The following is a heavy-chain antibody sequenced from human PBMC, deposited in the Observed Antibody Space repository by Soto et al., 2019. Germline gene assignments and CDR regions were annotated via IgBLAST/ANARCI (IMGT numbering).Heavy chain of an antibody. CDR3: ARGSREYYYDSSGYYHVGAFDI. J-gene: IGHJ3*02. D-gene: IGHD3-22*01. CDR1: GFTFSSYS. V-gene: IGHV3-21*01. CDR2: ISSSSSYI. Sequence: GGSLRLSCAASGFTFSSYSMNWVRQAPGQGLEWVSSISSSSSYIYYADSVKGRFTISRDNAKNSLYLQMNSLRAEDTAVYYCARGSREYYYDSSGYYHVGAFDIWGQGTMVTVSS.